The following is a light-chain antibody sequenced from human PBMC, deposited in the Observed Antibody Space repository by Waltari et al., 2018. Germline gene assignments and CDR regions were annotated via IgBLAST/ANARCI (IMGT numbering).Light chain of an antibody. CDR2: GNT. J-gene: IGLJ1*01. Sequence: QSVLTQPPSVSGAPGQRVTISCTGSSSNIGAGYDVHWYQQLPGTAPKLLIYGNTNRPSGVPDRFSGSESGTSASLAITGLQAEDEADYYCQSYDSSLYYVFGTGTKVTVL. CDR1: SSNIGAGYD. CDR3: QSYDSSLYYV. V-gene: IGLV1-40*01.